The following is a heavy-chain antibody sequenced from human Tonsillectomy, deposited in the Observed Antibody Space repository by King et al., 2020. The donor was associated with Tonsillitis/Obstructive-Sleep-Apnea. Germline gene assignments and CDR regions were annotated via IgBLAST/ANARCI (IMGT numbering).Heavy chain of an antibody. CDR1: GFTFSSYE. J-gene: IGHJ4*02. D-gene: IGHD6-19*01. Sequence: VQLVESGGGLVQPGGSLRLSCAASGFTFSSYEMNWVRQAPGKGLEWVSYISSSGSTIYYADSVKGRFTISRDNAKNSLYLQMNSLRAEDTAVYYCARTIAVAAQGVDDWGQGPLVTVSS. CDR2: ISSSGSTI. V-gene: IGHV3-48*03. CDR3: ARTIAVAAQGVDD.